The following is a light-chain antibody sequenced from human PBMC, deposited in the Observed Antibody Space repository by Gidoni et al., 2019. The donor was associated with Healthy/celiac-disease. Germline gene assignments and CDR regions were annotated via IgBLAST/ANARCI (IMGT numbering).Light chain of an antibody. CDR2: LGS. CDR3: MQALL. Sequence: DIVMTQSPLSLPVTPGEPASISCRSSQSLLHSNGYNYLDWYLQKPGQSPQLLIYLGSNRASGVPDRFSGSGSGTDFTLKISRVEAEDVGVYYCMQALLFGGGTKVEIK. J-gene: IGKJ4*02. V-gene: IGKV2-28*01. CDR1: QSLLHSNGYNY.